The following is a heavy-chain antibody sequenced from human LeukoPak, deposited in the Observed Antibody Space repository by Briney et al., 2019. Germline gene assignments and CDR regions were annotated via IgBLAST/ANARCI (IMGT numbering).Heavy chain of an antibody. V-gene: IGHV3-74*01. CDR2: INTDGNTR. J-gene: IGHJ4*02. D-gene: IGHD3-22*01. Sequence: GGSLRLSCPMSTLTFSTSWMHWVRQAPGKGLVWVSRINTDGNTRDYADTVMGRFTISRDNAKNTLYLQMNSLRADDTAVYYCVRDMGYYDKVWGQGTLVTVST. CDR1: TLTFSTSW. CDR3: VRDMGYYDKV.